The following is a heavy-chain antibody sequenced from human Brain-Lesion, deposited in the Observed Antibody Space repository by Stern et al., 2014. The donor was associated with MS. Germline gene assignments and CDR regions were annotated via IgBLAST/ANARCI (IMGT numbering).Heavy chain of an antibody. CDR1: YDSISSYY. Sequence: QVQLVESGPGLVKPSETLSLTCTVSYDSISSYYSTWLRQPPGKGLEWIGYINYRRNPNYNPALKSRVTISVDTSKNQFSLKLTSVTAADTAVYYCARAFSDYHDSTPGYWGQGTLVTVSS. D-gene: IGHD3-22*01. J-gene: IGHJ4*02. CDR2: INYRRNP. V-gene: IGHV4-59*01. CDR3: ARAFSDYHDSTPGY.